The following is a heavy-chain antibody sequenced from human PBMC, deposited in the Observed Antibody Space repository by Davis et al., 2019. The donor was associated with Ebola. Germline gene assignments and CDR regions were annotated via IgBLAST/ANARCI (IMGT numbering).Heavy chain of an antibody. CDR3: ALLPYRSTWNDGFDI. D-gene: IGHD6-19*01. CDR1: GYSFSRYW. V-gene: IGHV5-51*01. CDR2: IYPGDSDT. Sequence: GESLKISCKGSGYSFSRYWIGWVRQMPGKGLEWMGIIYPGDSDTRYSPSFQGQVTISADRSISTAYLQWSSLKASDTAIYYCALLPYRSTWNDGFDIWGQGTMVTVSS. J-gene: IGHJ3*02.